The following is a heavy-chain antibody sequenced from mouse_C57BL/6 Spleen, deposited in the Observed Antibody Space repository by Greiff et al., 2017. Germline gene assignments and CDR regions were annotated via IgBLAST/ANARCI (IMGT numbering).Heavy chain of an antibody. CDR2: IYPRSGNT. V-gene: IGHV1-81*01. Sequence: QVQLKQSGAELARPGASVKLSCKASGYTFTRYGISWVKQRTGQGLEWIGEIYPRSGNTYYNEKFKGKATLTADKSSSTAYMELRSLTSEDSAVYFCAREEGGYYAYFDYWGQGTTLTVSS. CDR1: GYTFTRYG. J-gene: IGHJ2*01. CDR3: AREEGGYYAYFDY. D-gene: IGHD2-3*01.